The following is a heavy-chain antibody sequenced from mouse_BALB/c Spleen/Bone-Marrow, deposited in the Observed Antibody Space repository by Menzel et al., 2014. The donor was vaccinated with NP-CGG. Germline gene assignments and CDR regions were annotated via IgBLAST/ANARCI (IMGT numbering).Heavy chain of an antibody. CDR3: SRGVDYSSWFAY. V-gene: IGHV5-6-3*01. D-gene: IGHD2-4*01. CDR2: INSNGGFT. J-gene: IGHJ3*01. CDR1: GFTFSSFG. Sequence: EVMLVESGGGLVQPGGSLKLSCAASGFTFSSFGMSWVRQTPDKRLELVANINSNGGFTYYADSVKGRFTISRDNAMNPLSLQMRSLKSEDTAIYYCSRGVDYSSWFAYWRQGTLDSVSA.